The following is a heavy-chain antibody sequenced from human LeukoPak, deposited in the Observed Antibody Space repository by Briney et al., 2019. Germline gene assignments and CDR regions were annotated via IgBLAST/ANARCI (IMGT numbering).Heavy chain of an antibody. Sequence: SETLSLTCTVSGGSISSSSYYWGWIRQPPGKGLEWIGSIYYSGSTYYNPSLKSRVTISVDTSKNQFSLKLSSVTAADTAVYYCARSPYDSSGYYSYWGQGTLVTVSS. CDR2: IYYSGST. CDR1: GGSISSSSYY. D-gene: IGHD3-22*01. CDR3: ARSPYDSSGYYSY. J-gene: IGHJ4*02. V-gene: IGHV4-39*07.